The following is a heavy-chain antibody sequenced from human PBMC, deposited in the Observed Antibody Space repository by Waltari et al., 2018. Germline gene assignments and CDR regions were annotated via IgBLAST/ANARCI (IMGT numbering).Heavy chain of an antibody. Sequence: EVQLVESGGGLVPPGGSLRLSCAASGFTFRNSWINCLRQAPGKGLEWVANVKKDGTEKYYLDSVKGRFTISRDNAKSSLYLQMDSLRAEDTAIYYCARDGRGVNSQFNLFDLWGQGLQVTVSS. V-gene: IGHV3-7*01. CDR2: VKKDGTEK. CDR1: GFTFRNSW. CDR3: ARDGRGVNSQFNLFDL. D-gene: IGHD2-8*01. J-gene: IGHJ5*02.